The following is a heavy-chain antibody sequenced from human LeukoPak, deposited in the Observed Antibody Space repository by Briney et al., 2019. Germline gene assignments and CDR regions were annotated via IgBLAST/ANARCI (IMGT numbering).Heavy chain of an antibody. CDR2: INYSGST. CDR3: ARGPGIAAAGGYDY. V-gene: IGHV4-39*07. Sequence: SETLSLTCIVSGGSISRSYYYWGWIRQPPGKGLEWIGSINYSGSTYYNPSLKSRVTISVDTSKNQFSLKLSSVTAADTAVYYCARGPGIAAAGGYDYWGQGTLVTVSS. D-gene: IGHD6-13*01. J-gene: IGHJ4*02. CDR1: GGSISRSYYY.